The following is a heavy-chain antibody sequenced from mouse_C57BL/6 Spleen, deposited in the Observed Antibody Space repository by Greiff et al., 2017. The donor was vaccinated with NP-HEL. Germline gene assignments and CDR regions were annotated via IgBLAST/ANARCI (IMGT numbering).Heavy chain of an antibody. CDR1: GFSFNTYA. CDR3: VRQRGIYYGYDESAMDY. D-gene: IGHD2-2*01. J-gene: IGHJ4*01. V-gene: IGHV10-1*01. CDR2: IRSKSNNYAT. Sequence: EVQGVESGGGLVQPKGSLKLSCAASGFSFNTYAMNWVRQAPGKGLEWVARIRSKSNNYATYYADSVKDRFTISRDDSESMLYLQMNNLKTEDTAMYYCVRQRGIYYGYDESAMDYWGQGTSVTVSS.